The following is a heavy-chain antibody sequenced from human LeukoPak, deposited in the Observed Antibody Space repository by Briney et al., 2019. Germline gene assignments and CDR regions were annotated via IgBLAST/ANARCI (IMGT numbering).Heavy chain of an antibody. CDR2: INPNSGGT. V-gene: IGHV1-2*06. Sequence: ASVKVSCKASGYTFASYYMHWVRQAPGQGLEWMGRINPNSGGTNYAQKFQGRVTMTRDTSISTAYMELSRLRSDDTAVYYCARVKWGRALDYWGQGTLVTVSS. CDR1: GYTFASYY. D-gene: IGHD3-16*01. J-gene: IGHJ4*02. CDR3: ARVKWGRALDY.